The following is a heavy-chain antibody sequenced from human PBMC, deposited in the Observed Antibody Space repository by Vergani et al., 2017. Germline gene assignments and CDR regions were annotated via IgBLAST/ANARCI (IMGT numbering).Heavy chain of an antibody. CDR3: ARRSKFGYYYGMDV. J-gene: IGHJ6*02. D-gene: IGHD3-10*01. CDR2: ISYDGSNK. V-gene: IGHV3-30-3*01. Sequence: QVQLVESGGGVVQPGRSLRLSCAASGFTFSSYAMHWVRQAPGKGLEWVAVISYDGSNKYYADSVKGRFTISRDNSKNTLYLQMNSLRAEDTAVYYCARRSKFGYYYGMDVWGQG. CDR1: GFTFSSYA.